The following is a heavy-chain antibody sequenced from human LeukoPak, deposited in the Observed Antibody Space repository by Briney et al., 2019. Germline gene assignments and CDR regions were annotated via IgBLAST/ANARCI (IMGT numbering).Heavy chain of an antibody. Sequence: GGSLRLSCAASDFIFSRYWMSWVRQAPGKGRECVANIKQDGSEKYYVDSVKGRFTISRDNAKNSLYLQMNSLRAEDTAVYYCARGGQGYFDWLFDYWGQGTLVTVSS. V-gene: IGHV3-7*01. CDR2: IKQDGSEK. D-gene: IGHD3-9*01. J-gene: IGHJ4*02. CDR3: ARGGQGYFDWLFDY. CDR1: DFIFSRYW.